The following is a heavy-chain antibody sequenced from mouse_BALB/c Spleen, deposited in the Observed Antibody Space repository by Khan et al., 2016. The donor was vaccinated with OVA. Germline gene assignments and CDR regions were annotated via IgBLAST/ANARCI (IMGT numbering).Heavy chain of an antibody. Sequence: EVQLQESGPGLVKPSQSLSLTCTVTGYSITSGYGWNWIRQFPGNKLEWMGYISYSGSTNYHTSLKSRISITRDTSKNQLDLELNSVTTEETATYSCARKARIKYWGQGTTLTVSS. J-gene: IGHJ2*01. V-gene: IGHV3-2*02. D-gene: IGHD3-2*02. CDR3: ARKARIKY. CDR1: GYSITSGYG. CDR2: ISYSGST.